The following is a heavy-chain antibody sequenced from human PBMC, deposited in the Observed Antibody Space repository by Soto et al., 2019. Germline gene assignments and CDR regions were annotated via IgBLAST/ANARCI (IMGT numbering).Heavy chain of an antibody. J-gene: IGHJ5*02. CDR3: ARHHGPTTSEKWFDP. CDR2: ISTYSGDT. D-gene: IGHD5-12*01. CDR1: GYTFFTYD. V-gene: IGHV1-18*01. Sequence: QVHLVQSGVEVKTPGASVKVSCQASGYTFFTYDISWVRQAPGQGLVWLGWISTYSGDTKYAQKFQGRVTMTTDTSATTAYLELRSLRSADTAVYYCARHHGPTTSEKWFDPWGQGTLVTVSS.